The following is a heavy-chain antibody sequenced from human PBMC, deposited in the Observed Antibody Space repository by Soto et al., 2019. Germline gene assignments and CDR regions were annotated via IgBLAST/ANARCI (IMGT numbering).Heavy chain of an antibody. J-gene: IGHJ3*02. CDR3: VRDLGYCRGGDCYSGAFDI. D-gene: IGHD2-15*01. Sequence: ESGGGLVKPGGSLRLSCAASEFTFSRYGMNWVRQAPGRGLEWLSSITSSSVIYYADPVKGRFTISRDNAKNSLFLQMNSLRAEDTAVYHCVRDLGYCRGGDCYSGAFDIWGQGTMVTVSS. CDR1: EFTFSRYG. V-gene: IGHV3-21*03. CDR2: ITSSSVI.